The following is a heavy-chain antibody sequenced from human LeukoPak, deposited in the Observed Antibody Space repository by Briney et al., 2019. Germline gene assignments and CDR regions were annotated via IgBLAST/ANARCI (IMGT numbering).Heavy chain of an antibody. Sequence: QPGGSLRLSCAASGFTFSSYGMHWVRQAPGKGLEWVAVISYDGSNKYYADSVKGRFTISRDNAKNSLYLQMNSLRAEDTAVYYCARDCDSGDCSYFFDYWGQGTLVTVSS. D-gene: IGHD4-17*01. CDR2: ISYDGSNK. CDR1: GFTFSSYG. V-gene: IGHV3-30*03. CDR3: ARDCDSGDCSYFFDY. J-gene: IGHJ4*02.